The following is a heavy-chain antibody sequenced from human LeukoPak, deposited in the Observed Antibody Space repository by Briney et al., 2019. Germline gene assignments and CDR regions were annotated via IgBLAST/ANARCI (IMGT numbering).Heavy chain of an antibody. J-gene: IGHJ5*02. Sequence: SQTLSLTCTVSGGSISSGGYSWSWIRQHPGKGLEWIGYIYYSGSTYYNPSLKSRVTISVDTSKNQFSLKLSSVTAADTAVYYCARGLDEGVTEYNWFAPWGQEPLVTVPS. D-gene: IGHD1-14*01. CDR1: GGSISSGGYS. CDR3: ARGLDEGVTEYNWFAP. CDR2: IYYSGST. V-gene: IGHV4-31*03.